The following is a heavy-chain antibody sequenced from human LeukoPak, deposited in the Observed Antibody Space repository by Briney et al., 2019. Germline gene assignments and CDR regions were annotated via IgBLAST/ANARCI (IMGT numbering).Heavy chain of an antibody. V-gene: IGHV4-30-2*01. D-gene: IGHD1-26*01. Sequence: SETLSLTCTVSGGSISSGGYYWSWIRQPPGKGLEWIGYIYHSGSTYYNPSLKSRVTISVDTSKNQFSLKLSSVTAADTAVCYCARGRWSYRTNYGMDVWGQGTTVTVSS. CDR3: ARGRWSYRTNYGMDV. CDR2: IYHSGST. CDR1: GGSISSGGYY. J-gene: IGHJ6*02.